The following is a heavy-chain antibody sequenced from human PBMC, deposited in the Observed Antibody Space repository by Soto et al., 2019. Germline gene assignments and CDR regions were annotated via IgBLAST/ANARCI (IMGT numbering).Heavy chain of an antibody. D-gene: IGHD2-2*01. CDR3: ARTHCSSTRCYVGSWDY. CDR1: GFTFSSYG. Sequence: GGSLRLSCAASGFTFSSYGMHWVRQAPGKGLEWVAVISYDGSNKYYADSVKGRFTISRDNSKNTLYLQMNSLRSDDTAVYYCARTHCSSTRCYVGSWDYWGQGTLVTVSS. V-gene: IGHV3-30*03. CDR2: ISYDGSNK. J-gene: IGHJ4*02.